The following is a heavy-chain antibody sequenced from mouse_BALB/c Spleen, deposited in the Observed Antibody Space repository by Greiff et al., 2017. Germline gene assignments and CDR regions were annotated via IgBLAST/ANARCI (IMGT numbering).Heavy chain of an antibody. J-gene: IGHJ4*01. Sequence: EVQLVESGGGLVQPGGSRKLSCAASGFTFSSFGMHWVRQAPEKGLEWVAYISSGSSTIYYADTVKGRFTISRDNPKNTLFLQMTSLRSEDTAMYYCARTMDGYAMDYWGQGTSVTVSS. CDR1: GFTFSSFG. V-gene: IGHV5-17*02. CDR3: ARTMDGYAMDY. CDR2: ISSGSSTI. D-gene: IGHD1-1*02.